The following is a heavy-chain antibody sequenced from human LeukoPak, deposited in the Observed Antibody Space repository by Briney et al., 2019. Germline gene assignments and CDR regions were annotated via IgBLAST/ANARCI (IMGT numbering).Heavy chain of an antibody. CDR2: ISYDGSNK. Sequence: GGSLRLSCAASGFTFSSYGMHWVRQAPGKGLEWVAVISYDGSNKYYADSVKGRFTISRDNSKNTLYLQMNSLRAEDTAVYYCAFQLVDWDYWGQGTLVTVSS. J-gene: IGHJ4*02. CDR1: GFTFSSYG. CDR3: AFQLVDWDY. D-gene: IGHD6-13*01. V-gene: IGHV3-30*03.